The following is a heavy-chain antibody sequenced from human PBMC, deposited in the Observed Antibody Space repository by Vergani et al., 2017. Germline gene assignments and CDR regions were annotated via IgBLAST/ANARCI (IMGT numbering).Heavy chain of an antibody. CDR3: ARLYGRDSSGSKYFDY. D-gene: IGHD3-22*01. CDR1: GYSFTNYW. CDR2: IHPADSDT. V-gene: IGHV5-51*01. Sequence: EVPRVQSGAEVKKPGESLKISCQISGYSFTNYWIGWVRQMPGKGLEWMGIIHPADSDTRYSPSFQGQVTISVDKSISTAYLQRSSLRASDSAMYYCARLYGRDSSGSKYFDYWGQGTLVTVSS. J-gene: IGHJ4*02.